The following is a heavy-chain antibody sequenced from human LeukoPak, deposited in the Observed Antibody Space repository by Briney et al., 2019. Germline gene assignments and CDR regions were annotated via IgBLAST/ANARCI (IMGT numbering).Heavy chain of an antibody. CDR2: IYYSGST. V-gene: IGHV4-39*07. CDR1: GGSISSSSYY. D-gene: IGHD6-19*01. Sequence: PSETLSLTCTVSGGSISSSSYYWGWIRQPPGKGLEWIVTIYYSGSTYYNQSLKSRVTISVDRSKNQFSLKLTSVTAADTAVYYCAREWLFWGQGTLVTVSS. J-gene: IGHJ4*02. CDR3: AREWLF.